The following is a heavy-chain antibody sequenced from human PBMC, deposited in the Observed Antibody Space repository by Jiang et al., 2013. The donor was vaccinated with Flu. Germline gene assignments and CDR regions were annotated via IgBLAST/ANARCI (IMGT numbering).Heavy chain of an antibody. V-gene: IGHV7-4-1*02. CDR3: ARRSPTDY. CDR1: GYSFTTYS. CDR2: INPNTGNP. D-gene: IGHD4-17*01. J-gene: IGHJ1*01. Sequence: VQSGSELKKPGASVKISCKTSGYSFTTYSINWVRQAPGQGLEWMGWINPNTGNPIYAQGFTGRFVFSLDTSVSTAYLQINNLETEDTAIYYCARRSPTDYWGLGTLVTVSS.